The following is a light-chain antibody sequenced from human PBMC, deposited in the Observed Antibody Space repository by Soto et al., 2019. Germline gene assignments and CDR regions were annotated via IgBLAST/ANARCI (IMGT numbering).Light chain of an antibody. J-gene: IGLJ1*01. CDR2: EVN. Sequence: QSVLTQPPSASGSPGQSVTISCTGTSSDVGGYNYVSWYQHHPGKAPKLMIYEVNKRPSGVPDRFSGSKSGNTASLTVSGLQAEDEADYYCSSYAGNSKYVFGIGTGHRP. V-gene: IGLV2-8*01. CDR3: SSYAGNSKYV. CDR1: SSDVGGYNY.